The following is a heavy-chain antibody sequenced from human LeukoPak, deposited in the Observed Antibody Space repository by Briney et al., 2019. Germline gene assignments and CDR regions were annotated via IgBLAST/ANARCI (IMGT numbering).Heavy chain of an antibody. D-gene: IGHD6-13*01. Sequence: GESLKISCKGSGYSFTNYWIGWVRQMPGKGLEWMGIIYPGDSDTGYSPSFRGQVTISADKSISTAYLQWSTLKASDTAMYYCAGFENSWYGDYWGQGTLVTVSS. CDR1: GYSFTNYW. CDR3: AGFENSWYGDY. CDR2: IYPGDSDT. V-gene: IGHV5-51*01. J-gene: IGHJ4*02.